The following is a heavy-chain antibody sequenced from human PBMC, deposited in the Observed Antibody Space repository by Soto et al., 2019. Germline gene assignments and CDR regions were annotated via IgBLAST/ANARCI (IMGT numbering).Heavy chain of an antibody. J-gene: IGHJ6*03. Sequence: ASVKVSCKASGYTFTGYYMHCVRQAPGQGLEWMGWINPNSGGTNYAQKFQGWVTMTRDTSISTAYMELSRLRSDDTAVYYCARDFGGGGVVRYYMDVWGKGTTVTVSS. V-gene: IGHV1-2*04. CDR3: ARDFGGGGVVRYYMDV. CDR1: GYTFTGYY. D-gene: IGHD3-3*01. CDR2: INPNSGGT.